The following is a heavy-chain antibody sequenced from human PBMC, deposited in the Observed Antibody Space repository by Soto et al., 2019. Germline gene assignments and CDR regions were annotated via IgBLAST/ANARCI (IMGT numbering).Heavy chain of an antibody. CDR1: GYSFTSYW. V-gene: IGHV5-10-1*01. D-gene: IGHD6-19*01. CDR2: IDPSDSYT. J-gene: IGHJ6*01. CDR3: ARLRHGSGCYQCGMEV. Sequence: GESLKISCKGSGYSFTSYWISWVRQMPGKGLEWMGRIDPSDSYTNYSPSFQGHVTISADKSISTAYLQWSSLKASDTAMYYCARLRHGSGCYQCGMEVCRRGTTGAISS.